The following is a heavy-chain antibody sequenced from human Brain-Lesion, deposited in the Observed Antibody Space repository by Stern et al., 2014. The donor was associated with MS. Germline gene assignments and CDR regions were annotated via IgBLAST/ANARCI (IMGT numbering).Heavy chain of an antibody. CDR3: ARDQRGITIFGVVTDYYYLGMDV. D-gene: IGHD3-3*01. V-gene: IGHV1-2*02. Sequence: VQLVESGAEVKKPGASVKVSCKTSGYIFTGYYIHWVRQAPGQGLEWMARINPNTGSPKDDQKFQGRVTMSRDTSISTAYVELSSLTSDDTAVYYCARDQRGITIFGVVTDYYYLGMDVWGQGTTVTVSS. CDR2: INPNTGSP. CDR1: GYIFTGYY. J-gene: IGHJ6*02.